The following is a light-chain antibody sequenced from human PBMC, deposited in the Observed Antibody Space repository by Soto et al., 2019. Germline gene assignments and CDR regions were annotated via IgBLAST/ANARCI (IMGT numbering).Light chain of an antibody. Sequence: DLQMTQSPSTLSASVGDRVTITCRASQTISTWLAWYQQKAGRAPKLLIFDASSLESGVPSRFSGGGSETEFTLTISSLQTDDFATYYCQQYNRYSTFGQGTKVEIK. V-gene: IGKV1-5*01. CDR1: QTISTW. CDR2: DAS. J-gene: IGKJ1*01. CDR3: QQYNRYST.